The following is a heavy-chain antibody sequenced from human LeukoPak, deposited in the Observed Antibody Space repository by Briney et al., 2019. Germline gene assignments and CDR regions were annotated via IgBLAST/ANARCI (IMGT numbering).Heavy chain of an antibody. D-gene: IGHD3-16*01. J-gene: IGHJ4*02. V-gene: IGHV1-18*01. CDR1: GYTFTNYG. CDR2: ISFHNGNT. CDR3: ARADVSGSYFHLDY. Sequence: ASVKVSCKASGYTFTNYGITWVRQAPGQGLEWVGWISFHNGNTNYPQKLLGRVIMTTDRSTNTAYMELRSLRSDDTAVYYCARADVSGSYFHLDYWGQGTLVTVS.